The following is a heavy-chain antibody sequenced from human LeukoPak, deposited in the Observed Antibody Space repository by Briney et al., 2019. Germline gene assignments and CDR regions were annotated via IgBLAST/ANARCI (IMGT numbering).Heavy chain of an antibody. CDR2: IYYSGST. D-gene: IGHD3-10*01. CDR3: ARGVRGRWYFDL. Sequence: SETLSLTCTVSGGSISSYYWSWIRQPPGKGLEWIGYIYYSGSTNYNPSLKSRVTISVDTSKNQFSLKLSSVTAADTAVYYCARGVRGRWYFDLWGRGTLVTVSS. V-gene: IGHV4-59*01. J-gene: IGHJ2*01. CDR1: GGSISSYY.